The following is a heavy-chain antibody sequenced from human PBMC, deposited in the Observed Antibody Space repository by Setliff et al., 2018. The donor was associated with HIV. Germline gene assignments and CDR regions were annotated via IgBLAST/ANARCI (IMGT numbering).Heavy chain of an antibody. CDR3: ATRIRDGHRGYGYFDF. D-gene: IGHD5-12*01. J-gene: IGHJ4*02. CDR1: GYTFTSYG. V-gene: IGHV1-18*01. Sequence: ASVKVSCKTSGYTFTSYGITWVRQAPGQGLEWVGWISAYNGYTNYAQKFQGRVTITRNTSISTAYMELSSLRPEDTAVYYCATRIRDGHRGYGYFDFWGQGTLVTVSS. CDR2: ISAYNGYT.